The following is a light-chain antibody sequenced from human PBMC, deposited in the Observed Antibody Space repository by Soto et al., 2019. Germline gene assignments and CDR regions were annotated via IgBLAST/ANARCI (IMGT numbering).Light chain of an antibody. CDR3: CSYASSSTYV. CDR1: SGDVGNYNL. Sequence: QSALTQPASVSGSPGQSITISCTGTSGDVGNYNLVSWYQHDPGKAPKLLIYEGSKRPSGVSDRFSGSKSGNTASLTISGLQAEDEADYYCCSYASSSTYVFGTGTRSPS. J-gene: IGLJ1*01. V-gene: IGLV2-23*01. CDR2: EGS.